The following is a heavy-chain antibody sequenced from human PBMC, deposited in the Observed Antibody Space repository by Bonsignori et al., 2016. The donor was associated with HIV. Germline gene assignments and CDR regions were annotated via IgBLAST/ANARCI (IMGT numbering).Heavy chain of an antibody. D-gene: IGHD6-13*01. CDR1: GFTFSSYG. Sequence: GESLKISCAASGFTFSSYGMHWVRQAPGKGLEWVAFIRYDGSNKYYADSVKGRFTISRDNSKNTLYLQMNSLRAEDTAVYYCAKGRAAGTGRYFDYWGQGTLVTVSS. V-gene: IGHV3-30*02. CDR3: AKGRAAGTGRYFDY. J-gene: IGHJ4*02. CDR2: IRYDGSNK.